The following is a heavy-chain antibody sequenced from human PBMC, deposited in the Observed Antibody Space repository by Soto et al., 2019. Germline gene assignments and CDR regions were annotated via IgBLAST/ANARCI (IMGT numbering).Heavy chain of an antibody. CDR1: ALSHSAGLDY. D-gene: IGHD6-6*01. Sequence: SETLSLTCTVSALSHSAGLDYGSGWADHAGTGLEWIGYIYHSGSTYYNPSLESRVTISVDTSKNQFSLKLSSVTAADTAVYYFARQYSSSSFHYMDVWGKGTTVTVSS. V-gene: IGHV4-31*03. CDR2: IYHSGST. J-gene: IGHJ6*03. CDR3: ARQYSSSSFHYMDV.